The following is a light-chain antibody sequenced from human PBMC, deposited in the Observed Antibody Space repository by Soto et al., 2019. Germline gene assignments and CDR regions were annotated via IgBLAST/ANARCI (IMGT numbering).Light chain of an antibody. CDR2: RNN. CDR3: AAWDDSLSAV. J-gene: IGLJ1*01. CDR1: SSSIGSNY. Sequence: QSVLTQPPSASGTPGQRVTISCSGSSSSIGSNYVYWYQQLPGTAPKLLIYRNNQRPSGVPDRFSGSKSGTSASLAISGLRSEDEADYYCAAWDDSLSAVFGTGTKVTVL. V-gene: IGLV1-47*01.